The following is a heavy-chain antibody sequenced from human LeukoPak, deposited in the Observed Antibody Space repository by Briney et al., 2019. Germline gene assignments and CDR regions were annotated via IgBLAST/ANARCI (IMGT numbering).Heavy chain of an antibody. CDR2: INPNSGGT. V-gene: IGHV1-2*02. D-gene: IGHD6-13*01. CDR3: ARGRGGGIAAAGLDY. CDR1: GYTFTGYY. J-gene: IGHJ4*02. Sequence: GASVKVSCKASGYTFTGYYMHWVRQAPGQGLEWMGWINPNSGGTNYAQKFQGRVTMTRDTSISTAYMELSRLRSDDTAVYYCARGRGGGIAAAGLDYWGQGTLVTVSS.